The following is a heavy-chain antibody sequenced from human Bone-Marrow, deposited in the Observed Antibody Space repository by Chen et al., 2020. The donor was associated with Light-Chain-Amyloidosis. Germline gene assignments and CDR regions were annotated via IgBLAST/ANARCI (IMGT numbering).Heavy chain of an antibody. CDR1: GYTFPIYW. V-gene: IGHV5-51*01. D-gene: IGHD5-12*01. CDR2: IYPDDSDA. J-gene: IGHJ4*02. CDR3: ARRRDGYNFDY. Sequence: EVQLEQSGPEVKKPGESLKISCKGSGYTFPIYWIGWVRQMPGKGLEWMGVIYPDDSDARYSPSFEGQVTISADKSITTAYLQWRSLKASDTAMYYCARRRDGYNFDYWGQGTLVTVSS.